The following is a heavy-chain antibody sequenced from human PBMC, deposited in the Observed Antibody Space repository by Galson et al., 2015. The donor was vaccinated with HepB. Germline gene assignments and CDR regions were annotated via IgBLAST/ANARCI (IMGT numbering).Heavy chain of an antibody. J-gene: IGHJ3*02. CDR2: ISYDGSNK. V-gene: IGHV3-30*04. D-gene: IGHD6-6*01. CDR3: ARGTSPYSSSSLNAFDI. CDR1: GFTFSSYA. Sequence: SLRLSCAASGFTFSSYAMHWVRQAPGKGLEWVAVISYDGSNKYYADSVKGRFTISRDNSKNTLYLQMNSLRTEDTAVYYCARGTSPYSSSSLNAFDIWGQGTMVTVSS.